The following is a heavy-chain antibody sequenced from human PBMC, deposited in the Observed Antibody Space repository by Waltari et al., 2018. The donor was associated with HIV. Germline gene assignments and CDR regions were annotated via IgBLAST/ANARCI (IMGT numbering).Heavy chain of an antibody. CDR2: VSSGQRHT. D-gene: IGHD5-18*01. Sequence: QVQLVESGGGVVQPGRSLILSCAASGFTFSSPTMNWFRQAPGKGLEWVAFVSSGQRHTFYADSVKGRFTISRDDSKSTMYLQMGSLRGDDTAVYYCVREDGYSHGSSYSEYFLHWGQGTLVTVSS. CDR1: GFTFSSPT. J-gene: IGHJ1*01. V-gene: IGHV3-30*04. CDR3: VREDGYSHGSSYSEYFLH.